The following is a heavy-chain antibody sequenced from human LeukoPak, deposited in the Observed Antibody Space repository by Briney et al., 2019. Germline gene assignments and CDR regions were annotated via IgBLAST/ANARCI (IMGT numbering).Heavy chain of an antibody. CDR3: AKDWDSSGSGYYHIDY. V-gene: IGHV3-30*18. D-gene: IGHD3-22*01. J-gene: IGHJ4*02. Sequence: GGSLRLSCAASGFTFESYGIHWVRRAPGKGLEWVAVISYDGKNKHYADSLEGRFTISRDNSKNTLYLQMNSLRAEDTAVYYCAKDWDSSGSGYYHIDYWGQGTLVTVSS. CDR1: GFTFESYG. CDR2: ISYDGKNK.